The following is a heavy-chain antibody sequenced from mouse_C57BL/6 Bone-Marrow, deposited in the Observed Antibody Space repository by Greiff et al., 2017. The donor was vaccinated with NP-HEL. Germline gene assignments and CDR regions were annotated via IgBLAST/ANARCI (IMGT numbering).Heavy chain of an antibody. V-gene: IGHV3-6*01. Sequence: EVQLVESGPGLVKPSQSLSLTCSVTGYSITSGYYWNWIRQFPGNKLEWMGYISYDGSNNYNPSLKNRISITRDTSKNQFFLKLNSVTTEDTATYYCARDEAAQAPFAYWGQGTLVTVSA. D-gene: IGHD3-2*02. J-gene: IGHJ3*01. CDR1: GYSITSGYY. CDR3: ARDEAAQAPFAY. CDR2: ISYDGSN.